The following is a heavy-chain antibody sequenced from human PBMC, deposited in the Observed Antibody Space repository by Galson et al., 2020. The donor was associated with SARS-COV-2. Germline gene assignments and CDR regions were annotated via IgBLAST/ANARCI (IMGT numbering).Heavy chain of an antibody. V-gene: IGHV2-5*02. CDR3: PHRGEYCSTTTCFPRGSHNWFDP. CDR2: IYGDDDK. J-gene: IGHJ5*02. Sequence: VSGPTLVKPTQTLTLTCSFSGFSLSDRGVGVGWIRQPPGKALEWLALIYGDDDKYYSPYLKNRLTITKDTSKNQVVLTMTNMDPVDTARYYCPHRGEYCSTTTCFPRGSHNWFDPWGQGTLVTVSS. D-gene: IGHD2-2*01. CDR1: GFSLSDRGVG.